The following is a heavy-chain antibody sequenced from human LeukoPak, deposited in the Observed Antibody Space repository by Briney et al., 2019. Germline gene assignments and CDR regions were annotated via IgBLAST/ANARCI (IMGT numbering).Heavy chain of an antibody. V-gene: IGHV1-18*01. J-gene: IGHJ3*02. D-gene: IGHD3-22*01. CDR2: ISAYNGNT. Sequence: ASVKVSCKASGYTFTSYAISWVRQAPGQGLEWMGWISAYNGNTNYAQKLQGRVTMTTDTSTSTAYMERRSLRSDDTAVYYCARGPYYYDSSGYVLAFDIWGQGTMVTVSS. CDR1: GYTFTSYA. CDR3: ARGPYYYDSSGYVLAFDI.